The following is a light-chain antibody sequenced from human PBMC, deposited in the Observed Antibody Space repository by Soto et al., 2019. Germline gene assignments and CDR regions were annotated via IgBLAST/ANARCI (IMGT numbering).Light chain of an antibody. CDR1: QSVLYSSNNKNC. CDR2: WAY. Sequence: DIVMTQSPDSLAVSLGERATINCESSQSVLYSSNNKNCLAWYQQKPGQPPKLLIYWAYIRESGVPDRFSGGGSGTDFTLTISGLQAEDVAVYYCQQYCVRPWTFCQGTKVEIK. CDR3: QQYCVRPWT. J-gene: IGKJ1*01. V-gene: IGKV4-1*01.